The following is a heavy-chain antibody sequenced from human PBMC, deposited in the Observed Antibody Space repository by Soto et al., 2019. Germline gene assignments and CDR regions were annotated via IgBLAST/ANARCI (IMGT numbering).Heavy chain of an antibody. CDR2: ISAYNGNT. CDR3: ARDLRLNYDFWSGYLPSGMDV. V-gene: IGHV1-18*01. D-gene: IGHD3-3*01. J-gene: IGHJ6*02. Sequence: ASVKVSCKASGYTFTIYGISWVLQAPGQGLEWMGWISAYNGNTNYAQKLQGRVTMTTDTSTSTAYMELRSLRSDDTAVYYCARDLRLNYDFWSGYLPSGMDVWGQGTTVTVSS. CDR1: GYTFTIYG.